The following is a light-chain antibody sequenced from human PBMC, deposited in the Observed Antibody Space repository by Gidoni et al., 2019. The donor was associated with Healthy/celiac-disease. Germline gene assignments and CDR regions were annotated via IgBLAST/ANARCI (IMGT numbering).Light chain of an antibody. CDR3: QSYDSSNHGV. V-gene: IGLV6-57*03. CDR2: EDN. J-gene: IGLJ2*01. Sequence: PGKTVTISCTRSSGSIASNYVQWYQQRPGSAPTTVIYEDNQRPSGVPDRFSGSIDSSSNSASLTISGLKTEDEADYYCQSYDSSNHGVFGGGTKLTVL. CDR1: SGSIASNY.